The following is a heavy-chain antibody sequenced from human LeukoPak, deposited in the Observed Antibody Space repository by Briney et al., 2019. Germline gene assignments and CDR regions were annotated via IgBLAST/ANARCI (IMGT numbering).Heavy chain of an antibody. CDR2: ISYDGSNK. D-gene: IGHD6-19*01. Sequence: PGRSLRLSCAASGFTFTSYGMHWVRQAPGKGLEWVAVISYDGSNKYYADSVKGRFTTSRDNSKNTLYLQMNSLRAEDTAVYYCATLERGYAVAVDYWGQGTLVTVSS. CDR3: ATLERGYAVAVDY. V-gene: IGHV3-30*03. CDR1: GFTFTSYG. J-gene: IGHJ4*02.